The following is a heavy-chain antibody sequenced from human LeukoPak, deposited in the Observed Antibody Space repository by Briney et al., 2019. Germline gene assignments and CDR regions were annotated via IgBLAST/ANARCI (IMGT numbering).Heavy chain of an antibody. V-gene: IGHV1-2*02. CDR1: GYTFTGYY. CDR2: INPNSGDT. J-gene: IGHJ4*02. Sequence: ASVKVSCTPSGYTFTGYYMHWVRQAPGQGLEWVGWINPNSGDTNYAQKFQGRVTMTSDTSISTAYMALSGLRSDDTAVYYCARALETMGAKRYFDYWGQGTLVTVSS. D-gene: IGHD3-16*01. CDR3: ARALETMGAKRYFDY.